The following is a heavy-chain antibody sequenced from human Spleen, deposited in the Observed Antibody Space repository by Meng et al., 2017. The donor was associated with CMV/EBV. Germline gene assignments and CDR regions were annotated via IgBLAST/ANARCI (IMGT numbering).Heavy chain of an antibody. D-gene: IGHD5-12*01. CDR1: GFSVSSNY. CDR3: ASGYRGYDLVPAV. Sequence: GESLKISCAASGFSVSSNYMAWVRQAPGKGLEWVAVVTTGAGTYYADSVKGRFTISRDNAKNSLYLQMNSLRAEDTAVYYCASGYRGYDLVPAVWGQGTTVTVSS. J-gene: IGHJ6*02. V-gene: IGHV3-66*01. CDR2: VTTGAGT.